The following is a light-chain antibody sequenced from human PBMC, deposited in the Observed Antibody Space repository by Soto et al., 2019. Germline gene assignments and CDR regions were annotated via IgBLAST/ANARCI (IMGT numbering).Light chain of an antibody. V-gene: IGLV2-14*01. J-gene: IGLJ2*01. CDR2: EVS. Sequence: QSALTQPASVSGSPGQSITISCTGSSSDVGGYKYVSWYQQHPGKAPKLMIFEVSNRPSGVSKRSSGSKSGNTASLTISGLQAEDEGDYYCCSYTGGTTLVCGGGTKVTVL. CDR1: SSDVGGYKY. CDR3: CSYTGGTTLV.